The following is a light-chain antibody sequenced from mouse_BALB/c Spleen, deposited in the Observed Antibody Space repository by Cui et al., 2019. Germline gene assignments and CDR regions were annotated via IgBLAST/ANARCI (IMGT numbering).Light chain of an antibody. V-gene: IGKV6-23*01. CDR2: WAS. CDR1: QDVGTA. J-gene: IGKJ5*01. Sequence: DIVMTQSHKFMSTSVGDRVSITCKASQDVGTAVAWYQQKPGQSPKLLIYWASTRHTGVPDRFTGSGSGTDFTPTISNVQSEDLADYFCQQYSSYPLTFGAGTKLELK. CDR3: QQYSSYPLT.